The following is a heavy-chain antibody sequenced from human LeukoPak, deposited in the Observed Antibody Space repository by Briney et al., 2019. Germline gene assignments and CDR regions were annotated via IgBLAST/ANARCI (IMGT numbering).Heavy chain of an antibody. CDR2: IYYSGST. D-gene: IGHD5-12*01. Sequence: SETLSLTCTVSGVSISIYYWSWIRQPPGKGLEWIGYIYYSGSTNYNPSLKSRVTISVDTSKNQFSLKLSSVTAADTAVYYCAREAVATGGVDYWGQGTLVTVSS. J-gene: IGHJ4*02. CDR3: AREAVATGGVDY. CDR1: GVSISIYY. V-gene: IGHV4-59*01.